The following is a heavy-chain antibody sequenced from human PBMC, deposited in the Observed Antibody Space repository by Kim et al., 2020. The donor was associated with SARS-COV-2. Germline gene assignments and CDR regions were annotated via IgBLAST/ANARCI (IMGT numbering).Heavy chain of an antibody. Sequence: GGSLRLSCAASGFTFSSYAMHWVRQAPGKGLEWVAVISYDGSNKYYADSVKGRFTISRDNSKNTLYLQMNSLRAEDTAVYYCARDLLSSRKKYGQVDYWGQGTLVTVSS. J-gene: IGHJ4*02. D-gene: IGHD4-17*01. CDR1: GFTFSSYA. CDR2: ISYDGSNK. CDR3: ARDLLSSRKKYGQVDY. V-gene: IGHV3-30-3*01.